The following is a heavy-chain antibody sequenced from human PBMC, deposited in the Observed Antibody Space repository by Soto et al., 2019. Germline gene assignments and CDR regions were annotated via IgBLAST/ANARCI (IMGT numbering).Heavy chain of an antibody. CDR2: IYHSGST. CDR3: AREGIAAAGRVNFDY. CDR1: GGSISSSNW. Sequence: PSETLSLTCAVSGGSISSSNWWSWVRQPPGKGLEWIGQIYHSGSTNYNPSLKSRVTISVDKSKNQLSLKLSSVTAADTAVYYSAREGIAAAGRVNFDYWGQGTLVTVSS. D-gene: IGHD6-13*01. J-gene: IGHJ4*02. V-gene: IGHV4-4*02.